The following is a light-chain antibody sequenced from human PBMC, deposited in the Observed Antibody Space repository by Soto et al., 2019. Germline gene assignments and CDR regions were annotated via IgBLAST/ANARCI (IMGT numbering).Light chain of an antibody. J-gene: IGKJ1*01. Sequence: DIQITHSPSSLSASVGDRVTITCRASQSISSSLNWYQQKPGKVPKLLIYAASSLHSGVPSRFSGSGSGTDFTLTISSLQPEDFATYYCQQSYSFPRTFGQGTKV. CDR1: QSISSS. V-gene: IGKV1-39*01. CDR3: QQSYSFPRT. CDR2: AAS.